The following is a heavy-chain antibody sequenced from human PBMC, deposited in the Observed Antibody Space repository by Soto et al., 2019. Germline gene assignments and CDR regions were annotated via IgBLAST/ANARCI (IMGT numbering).Heavy chain of an antibody. CDR3: ARGSSLDY. Sequence: TLSLTCTVSGDSISSGAHYWTWIRQHPGKGLEWIGYIYYSGATYYNPSLKSRVIISVDTSKNQFSLKLSSVTAADTAVYYCARGSSLDYWGRGTLVTVSS. V-gene: IGHV4-31*03. CDR1: GDSISSGAHY. J-gene: IGHJ4*02. CDR2: IYYSGAT. D-gene: IGHD6-13*01.